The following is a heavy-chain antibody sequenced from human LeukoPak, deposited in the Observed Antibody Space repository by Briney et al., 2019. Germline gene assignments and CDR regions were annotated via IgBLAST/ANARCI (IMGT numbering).Heavy chain of an antibody. Sequence: GGSLRLSCAASGFTFSSYAMSWVRQAPGKGLEWVSAISGSGGSTYYADSVKGRFTISRDDAKSSLYLQMNSLRAEDTAVYYCARRNAMDVWGQGTTVIVFS. V-gene: IGHV3-23*01. J-gene: IGHJ6*02. CDR1: GFTFSSYA. CDR2: ISGSGGST. CDR3: ARRNAMDV.